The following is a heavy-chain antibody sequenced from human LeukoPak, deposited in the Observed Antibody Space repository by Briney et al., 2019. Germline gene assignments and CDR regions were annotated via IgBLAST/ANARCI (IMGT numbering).Heavy chain of an antibody. CDR3: ARALWPTDWGSVVRGAFDI. V-gene: IGHV4-61*02. J-gene: IGHJ3*02. CDR1: GGSISSGSYY. D-gene: IGHD2-21*01. CDR2: IYTSGST. Sequence: SETLSLTCTVSGGSISSGSYYWSWIRQPAGKGLEWIGRIYTSGSTNYNPSLKSRVTISVDTSKNQFSLKLSSVTAADTAVYYCARALWPTDWGSVVRGAFDIWGQGTMVTVSS.